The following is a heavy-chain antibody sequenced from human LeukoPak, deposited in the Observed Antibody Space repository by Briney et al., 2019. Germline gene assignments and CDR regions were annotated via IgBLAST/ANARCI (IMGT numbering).Heavy chain of an antibody. CDR1: GGSISSYH. CDR2: IYYSGST. CDR3: ARTYYYDSSGHGEYFQH. J-gene: IGHJ1*01. Sequence: SETLSLTCTVSGGSISSYHWSWIRQPPGRGLEWIGYIYYSGSTNYNPSLKSRVTISVDTSKNQFSLKLSSVAAADTAVYYCARTYYYDSSGHGEYFQHWGQGTLVTVSS. D-gene: IGHD3-22*01. V-gene: IGHV4-59*08.